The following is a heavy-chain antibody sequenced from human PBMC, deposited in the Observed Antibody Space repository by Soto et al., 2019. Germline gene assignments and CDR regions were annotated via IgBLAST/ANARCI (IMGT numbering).Heavy chain of an antibody. D-gene: IGHD3-10*01. J-gene: IGHJ4*02. CDR1: GFSLITTGVG. Sequence: SGPTLVNPAPTLTLSGTSSGFSLITTGVGVGCIRQPPGKSLEWRSLIYWHDDKRYSPSLKSRLTITKDAFKNQVVLTMTDVDPVDTATYYWAHRGGAALGLYYIDYWCAGTLVTV. CDR3: AHRGGAALGLYYIDY. CDR2: IYWHDDK. V-gene: IGHV2-5*01.